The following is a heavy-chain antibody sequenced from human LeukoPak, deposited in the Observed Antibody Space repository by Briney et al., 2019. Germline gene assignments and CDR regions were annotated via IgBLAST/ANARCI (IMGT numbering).Heavy chain of an antibody. CDR3: AKDGNDLYYFDY. Sequence: GGSLRLSCAASGFTVSSNYMSWVRQAPGKGLEWVSVIYSDGTTYYADSVKGRFTISRDNSKNTLYLQMNSLRAEDTAVYYCAKDGNDLYYFDYWGQGTLVTVSS. CDR2: IYSDGTT. CDR1: GFTVSSNY. J-gene: IGHJ4*02. D-gene: IGHD3-3*01. V-gene: IGHV3-53*01.